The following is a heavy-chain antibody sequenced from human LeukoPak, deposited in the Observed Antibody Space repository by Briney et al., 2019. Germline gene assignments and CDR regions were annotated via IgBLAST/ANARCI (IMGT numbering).Heavy chain of an antibody. V-gene: IGHV4-4*07. CDR1: GDSISYFY. D-gene: IGHD3-10*01. Sequence: SETLSLTCSVSGDSISYFYWSWIRQAAGKGLEWIGRISGSGSTDYNASLKSRVTMSVDTSKNQLSLKLNSVTAADTAVYYCAKSNGYGLVDIWGQGTMVTVSS. CDR3: AKSNGYGLVDI. CDR2: ISGSGST. J-gene: IGHJ3*02.